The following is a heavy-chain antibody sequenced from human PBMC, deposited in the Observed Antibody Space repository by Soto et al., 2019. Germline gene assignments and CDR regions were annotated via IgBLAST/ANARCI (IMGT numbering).Heavy chain of an antibody. CDR3: ARDAYYDFWSGYFYPNYYGMDV. CDR1: GFTFSSYA. V-gene: IGHV3-30-3*01. J-gene: IGHJ6*02. Sequence: GGSLRLSCAASGFTFSSYAMHWVRQAPGKGLEWVAVISYDGSNKYYADSVKGRFTISRDNSKNTLYLQMNSLRAEDTAVYYYARDAYYDFWSGYFYPNYYGMDVWGQGTTVTVSS. D-gene: IGHD3-3*01. CDR2: ISYDGSNK.